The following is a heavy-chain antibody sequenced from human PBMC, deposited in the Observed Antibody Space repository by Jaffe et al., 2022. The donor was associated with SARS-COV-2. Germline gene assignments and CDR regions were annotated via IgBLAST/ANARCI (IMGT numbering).Heavy chain of an antibody. CDR2: INPNSGGT. CDR1: GYTFTGYY. V-gene: IGHV1-2*06. D-gene: IGHD6-19*01. Sequence: QVQLVQSGAEVKKPGASVKVSCKASGYTFTGYYMHWVRQAPGQGLEWMGRINPNSGGTNYAQKFQGRVTMTRDTSISTAYMELSRLRSDDTAVYYCARLTQGEQWLPPASWYFDLWGRGTLVTVSS. CDR3: ARLTQGEQWLPPASWYFDL. J-gene: IGHJ2*01.